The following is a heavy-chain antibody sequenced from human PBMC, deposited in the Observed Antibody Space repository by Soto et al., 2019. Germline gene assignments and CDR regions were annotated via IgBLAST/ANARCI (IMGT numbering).Heavy chain of an antibody. CDR3: AGVYYGGDSVNNF. Sequence: PRLSCAGSGFSFSSYVLSWVRQAPGRGLEWVAATSYDGNNRYYADSVKGRFIISRDNSKNTLDLEMETPRPEDTAVYYCAGVYYGGDSVNNFWGQGTPVTSPQ. V-gene: IGHV3-30-3*01. D-gene: IGHD2-21*02. CDR1: GFSFSSYV. CDR2: TSYDGNNR. J-gene: IGHJ4*02.